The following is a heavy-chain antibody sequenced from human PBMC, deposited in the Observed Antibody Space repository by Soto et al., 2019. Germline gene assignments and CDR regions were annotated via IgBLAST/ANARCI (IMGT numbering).Heavy chain of an antibody. J-gene: IGHJ4*02. Sequence: SETLSLTCAVYVGSFSGYYWSWIRQPPGKGLEWIGEINHSGSTNYNPFLKSRVTISVDTSKNQFSLKLSSVTAADTAVYYCARGTPRAGYCSGGSCYSGYDYWGQGTLVTVSS. CDR2: INHSGST. CDR3: ARGTPRAGYCSGGSCYSGYDY. D-gene: IGHD2-15*01. V-gene: IGHV4-34*01. CDR1: VGSFSGYY.